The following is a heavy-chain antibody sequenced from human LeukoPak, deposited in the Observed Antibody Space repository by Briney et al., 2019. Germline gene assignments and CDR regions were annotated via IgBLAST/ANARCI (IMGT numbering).Heavy chain of an antibody. CDR3: AKTHPSGWYLGY. J-gene: IGHJ4*02. V-gene: IGHV3-23*01. CDR2: ISSSGGTT. Sequence: GGSLRLSCAASGFTFSSYEMNWVRQAPGKGLEWVSYISSSGGTTYYADSVKGRFTISRDNSKNTLYLQMNSLRAEDTALYYCAKTHPSGWYLGYWGQGTLVTVSS. CDR1: GFTFSSYE. D-gene: IGHD6-19*01.